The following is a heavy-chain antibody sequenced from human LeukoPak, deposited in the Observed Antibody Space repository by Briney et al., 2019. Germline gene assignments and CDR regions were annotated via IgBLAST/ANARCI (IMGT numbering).Heavy chain of an antibody. Sequence: GGSLRLSCAASGFTFSSYAMSWVRQAPGKGLEWVSAISGSGGSTYYADSVKGRFTISRDNSKNTLYLQMNSLRAEDTAVYYCAKDGQYSSSWYDFLGTGGFDYWSQGTLVTVSS. V-gene: IGHV3-23*01. CDR1: GFTFSSYA. J-gene: IGHJ4*02. D-gene: IGHD6-13*01. CDR2: ISGSGGST. CDR3: AKDGQYSSSWYDFLGTGGFDY.